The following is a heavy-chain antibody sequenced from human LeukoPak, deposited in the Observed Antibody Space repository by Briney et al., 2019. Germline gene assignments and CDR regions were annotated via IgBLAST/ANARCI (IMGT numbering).Heavy chain of an antibody. CDR1: GYNFTIYW. Sequence: GESLKISCKGSGYNFTIYWIGWVRQMPGKGLEWMGIIYPGDSDTRYSPSFQGQVTISADKSISTAYLQWSSLKASDTAMYYCARHVGDYGDYVDYYYYYMDVWGKGTTVTVSS. V-gene: IGHV5-51*01. J-gene: IGHJ6*03. CDR2: IYPGDSDT. CDR3: ARHVGDYGDYVDYYYYYMDV. D-gene: IGHD4-17*01.